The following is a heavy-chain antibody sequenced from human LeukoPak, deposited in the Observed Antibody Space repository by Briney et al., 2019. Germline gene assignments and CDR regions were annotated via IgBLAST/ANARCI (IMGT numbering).Heavy chain of an antibody. CDR2: INAGNGNT. CDR1: GHTFTSYA. V-gene: IGHV1-3*01. CDR3: ARGRTCGDYDP. Sequence: ASVKASCKASGHTFTSYAMHWERQAPGQRDEWMGWINAGNGNTKYSQKFQGSVTITRDTSASTAYMELSSLRSEATELYYRARGRTCGDYDPWGQGTLVTVSS. D-gene: IGHD4-17*01. J-gene: IGHJ5*02.